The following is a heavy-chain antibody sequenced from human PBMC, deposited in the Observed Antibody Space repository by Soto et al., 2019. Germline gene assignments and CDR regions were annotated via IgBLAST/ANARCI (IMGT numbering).Heavy chain of an antibody. CDR1: AYSFTSYW. Sequence: EVRLVQSGAEVKKPGESLKISCKGSAYSFTSYWIGWVRQMPGKGLEWMGIIYPGDSDTRYSPSFQGQVTVSVDKSISTAYLQWTSLKASDTGIYYCARGIVVVNVTNAFDIWGQGTMVTVSS. V-gene: IGHV5-51*01. CDR2: IYPGDSDT. J-gene: IGHJ3*02. D-gene: IGHD2-21*01. CDR3: ARGIVVVNVTNAFDI.